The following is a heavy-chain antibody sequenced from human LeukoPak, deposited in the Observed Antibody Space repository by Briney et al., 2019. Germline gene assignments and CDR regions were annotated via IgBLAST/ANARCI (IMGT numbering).Heavy chain of an antibody. J-gene: IGHJ3*02. CDR2: ISGSGGST. CDR3: AKSPLGYCSGGSCRGAFDI. Sequence: GGSLRLSCAVSGFTFDDYAMHWVRQVPGKGLEWVSGISGSGGSTYYADSVKGRFTISRDNSKNTLYLQMNSLRAEDTAVYYCAKSPLGYCSGGSCRGAFDIWGQGTMVTVSS. D-gene: IGHD2-15*01. CDR1: GFTFDDYA. V-gene: IGHV3-23*01.